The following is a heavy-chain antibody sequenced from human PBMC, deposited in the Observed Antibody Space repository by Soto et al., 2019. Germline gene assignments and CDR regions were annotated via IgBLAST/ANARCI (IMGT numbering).Heavy chain of an antibody. CDR2: IYYSGST. J-gene: IGHJ4*02. V-gene: IGHV4-59*08. D-gene: IGHD3-9*01. Sequence: PSETLSLTCTVSGGSISSYYWSWIRQPPGKGLEWIGYIYYSGSTNYNPSLKSRVTISVDTSRSQFSLKLSSVTAADTAVYYCARQVTYDILASPCLLDYWGQGSLVTLSS. CDR3: ARQVTYDILASPCLLDY. CDR1: GGSISSYY.